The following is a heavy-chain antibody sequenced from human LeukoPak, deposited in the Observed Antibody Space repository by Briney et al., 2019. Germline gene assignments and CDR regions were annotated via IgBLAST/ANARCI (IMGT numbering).Heavy chain of an antibody. CDR1: GGSISSGSYY. Sequence: ASETLSLTCTVSGGSISSGSYYWSWIRQPAGKGLEWIGRIYTSGSTNYNPSLKSRVTISVDTSKNQFSLKLSSVTAADTAVYYCARDSSNWFDPWGQGTLVTVSS. CDR2: IYTSGST. V-gene: IGHV4-61*02. J-gene: IGHJ5*02. CDR3: ARDSSNWFDP.